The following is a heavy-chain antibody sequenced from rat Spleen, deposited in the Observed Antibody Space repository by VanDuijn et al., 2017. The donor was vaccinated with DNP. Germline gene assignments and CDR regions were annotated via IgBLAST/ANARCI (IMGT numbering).Heavy chain of an antibody. CDR2: ITYDGSRT. J-gene: IGHJ4*01. D-gene: IGHD1-11*01. V-gene: IGHV5S10*01. CDR1: GLSFSYYA. CDR3: TTFEGTNA. Sequence: EVQLVESGGGLVQPGRSLKLSCAASGLSFSYYAMAWVRQAPKKGLEWVATITYDGSRTYCRDSVKGRFTISRDNTKSTLYLQMDSLRSEDTATYYCTTFEGTNAWGQGTSVTVSS.